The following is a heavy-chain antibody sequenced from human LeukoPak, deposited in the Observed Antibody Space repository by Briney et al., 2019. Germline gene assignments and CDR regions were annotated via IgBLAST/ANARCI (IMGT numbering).Heavy chain of an antibody. D-gene: IGHD4-23*01. CDR1: GYTFTGYY. V-gene: IGHV1-2*02. CDR3: ARVDGGNGYFQH. CDR2: INPNSGGT. Sequence: ASVKVSCKASGYTFTGYYMHWVRQAPGQGLEWMGWINPNSGGTNYAQKFQGRVTMTRDTSISTAYMELSRLRSDDTAVYYCARVDGGNGYFQHWGQGTLVTVSS. J-gene: IGHJ1*01.